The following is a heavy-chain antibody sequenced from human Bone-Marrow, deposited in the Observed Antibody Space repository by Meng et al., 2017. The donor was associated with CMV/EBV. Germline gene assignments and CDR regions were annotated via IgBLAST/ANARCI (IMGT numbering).Heavy chain of an antibody. CDR1: GFTFSSYA. CDR3: ARGDIVVVPAAPFDY. Sequence: GGSLRLSCAASGFTFSSYAMHWVRQAPGKGLEWVAVISYDGSNKYYADSVKGRFTISRDNSKNTLYLQMNSLRAEDTAVYYCARGDIVVVPAAPFDYWGQGTLVIVSS. V-gene: IGHV3-30-3*01. CDR2: ISYDGSNK. D-gene: IGHD2-2*01. J-gene: IGHJ4*02.